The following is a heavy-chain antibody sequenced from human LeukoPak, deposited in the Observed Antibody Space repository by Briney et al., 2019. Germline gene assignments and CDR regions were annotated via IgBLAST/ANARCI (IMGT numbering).Heavy chain of an antibody. CDR3: ARAARYYYYYMDV. J-gene: IGHJ6*03. CDR2: INHSGST. CDR1: GFTFSDYY. Sequence: GSLRLSCAASGFTFSDYYMSWIRQPPGKGLEWIGEINHSGSTNYNPSLKSRVTISVDTSKNQFSLKLSSVTAADTAVYYCARAARYYYYYMDVWGKGTTVTVSS. D-gene: IGHD6-6*01. V-gene: IGHV4-34*01.